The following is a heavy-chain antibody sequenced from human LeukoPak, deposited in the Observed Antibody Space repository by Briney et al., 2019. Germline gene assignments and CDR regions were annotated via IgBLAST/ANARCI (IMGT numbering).Heavy chain of an antibody. J-gene: IGHJ4*02. CDR1: GFTFSSYS. V-gene: IGHV3-21*04. CDR2: ISSSSSYI. Sequence: GGSLRLSCAASGFTFSSYSMNWVRQAPGKGLEWVSSISSSSSYIYYADSVKGRFTISRDNSKNTLYLQMNSLRAEDTAVYYCAKEVTMVRGVTNFDYWGQGTLVTVSS. D-gene: IGHD3-10*01. CDR3: AKEVTMVRGVTNFDY.